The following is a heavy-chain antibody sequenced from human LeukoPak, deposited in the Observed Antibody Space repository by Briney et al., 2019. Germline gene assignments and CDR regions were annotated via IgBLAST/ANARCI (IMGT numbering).Heavy chain of an antibody. CDR3: ATWSDAWEFDS. V-gene: IGHV3-7*05. CDR1: GFTFSNSW. J-gene: IGHJ4*02. Sequence: GGSLRLSCAASGFTFSNSWMTWLRQAPGKGLEWVAHIKEGGTDKYYVDSVTGRFTISRDNTINPLYLQMSSLRAEDTAVYYCATWSDAWEFDSWGQGTLVSVSS. CDR2: IKEGGTDK. D-gene: IGHD1-26*01.